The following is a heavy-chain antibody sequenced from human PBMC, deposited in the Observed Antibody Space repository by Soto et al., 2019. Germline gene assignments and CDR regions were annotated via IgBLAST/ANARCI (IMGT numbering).Heavy chain of an antibody. CDR1: GFTFSSYG. CDR3: ARDEGLGKQAYYHYGMHX. D-gene: IGHD3-16*01. J-gene: IGHJ6*02. Sequence: WGSLRLSCAASGFTFSSYGMHWVRQAPGKGLEWVSFISYDGSNKYYADSVKGRFTISIDNSKNTLYLQMNSLRAEDTAVYYCARDEGLGKQAYYHYGMHXWGQATMVTIS. CDR2: ISYDGSNK. V-gene: IGHV3-30*02.